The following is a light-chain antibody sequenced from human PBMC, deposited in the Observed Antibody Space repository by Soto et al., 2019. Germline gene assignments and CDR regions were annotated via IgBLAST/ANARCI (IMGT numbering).Light chain of an antibody. J-gene: IGKJ4*01. Sequence: DIQMTQSPSSLSASVGDRVTITCRASQGISNYLAWYQQKPGKVPKLLIYSTSTLQSGVPSRFSGSGSGTEFTLSISGLQPEDVATYYCQKYNSAPLTFGGGTKVEIK. CDR2: STS. V-gene: IGKV1-27*01. CDR3: QKYNSAPLT. CDR1: QGISNY.